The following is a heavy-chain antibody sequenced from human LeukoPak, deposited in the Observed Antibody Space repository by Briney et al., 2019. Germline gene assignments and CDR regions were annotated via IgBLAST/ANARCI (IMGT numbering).Heavy chain of an antibody. CDR1: GGSISSYY. Sequence: PSETLSLTCTVSGGSISSYYWSWIRQPPGKGLEWIGYIYYSGSTNYNPSLKSRVTISVDTSKNQFSLKLSSVTAADPAVYYCATGDSSGYYFAEYFQHWGQGTLVTVSS. D-gene: IGHD3-22*01. V-gene: IGHV4-59*08. CDR3: ATGDSSGYYFAEYFQH. J-gene: IGHJ1*01. CDR2: IYYSGST.